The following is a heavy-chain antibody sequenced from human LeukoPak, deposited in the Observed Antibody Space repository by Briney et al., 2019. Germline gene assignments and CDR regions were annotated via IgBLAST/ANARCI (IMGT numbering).Heavy chain of an antibody. Sequence: SETLSLTCTVSGDSISSYYWSWIRQPTGKGLEWIGYIYYSGGTDYNPSLKRRVTISVDTSKNQFSLKLRSVTAAGTAVYYCARHVTISGPYDASDIWGQGTMVTVSP. CDR2: IYYSGGT. CDR3: ARHVTISGPYDASDI. CDR1: GDSISSYY. J-gene: IGHJ3*02. V-gene: IGHV4-59*08. D-gene: IGHD5-24*01.